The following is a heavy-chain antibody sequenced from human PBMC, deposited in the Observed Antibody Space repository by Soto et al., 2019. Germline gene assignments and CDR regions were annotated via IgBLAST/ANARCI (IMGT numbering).Heavy chain of an antibody. Sequence: SETLSLTCAVYGGSFSGYYWSWIRQPPGKGLEWIGEINHSGSTNYNPSLKSRVTISVDTSKNQFSLKLSSVTAADTAVYYCARRDGYNSGDGMDVWGQGTTVTVSS. CDR1: GGSFSGYY. J-gene: IGHJ6*02. D-gene: IGHD5-12*01. CDR2: INHSGST. CDR3: ARRDGYNSGDGMDV. V-gene: IGHV4-34*01.